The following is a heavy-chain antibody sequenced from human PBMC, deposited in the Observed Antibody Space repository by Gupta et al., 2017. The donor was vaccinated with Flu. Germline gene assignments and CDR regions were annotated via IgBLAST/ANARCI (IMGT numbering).Heavy chain of an antibody. Sequence: REWMGIINPSGGSTSYAQKFQGRVTMSRDTSTSTVYMELSSLRSEDTAVYDGARGVHALVKYYDFWSGDFDPWGQGTLVTVSS. J-gene: IGHJ5*02. D-gene: IGHD3-3*01. CDR2: INPSGGST. V-gene: IGHV1-46*03. CDR3: ARGVHALVKYYDFWSGDFDP.